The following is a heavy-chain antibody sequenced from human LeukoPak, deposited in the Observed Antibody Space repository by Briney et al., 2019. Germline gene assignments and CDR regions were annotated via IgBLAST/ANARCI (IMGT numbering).Heavy chain of an antibody. CDR3: ASHIGYYDSSGYWD. Sequence: PSETLSLTCTVSGGSISSSSYYWGWIRQPPGKGLEWIGSIYYSGSTYYNPSLKSRVTISVDTSKNQFSLKLSSVTAADTAVYYCASHIGYYDSSGYWDWGQGTLVTVSS. D-gene: IGHD3-22*01. V-gene: IGHV4-39*01. J-gene: IGHJ4*02. CDR1: GGSISSSSYY. CDR2: IYYSGST.